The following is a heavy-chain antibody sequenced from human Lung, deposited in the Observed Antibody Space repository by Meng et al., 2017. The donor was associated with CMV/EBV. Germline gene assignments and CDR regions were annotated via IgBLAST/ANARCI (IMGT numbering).Heavy chain of an antibody. CDR3: ATPRAGYASGWSFDY. Sequence: SXTXSLXCSVSGGSISSSSYYWGWIRQPPGKGLEWIGSPYQSGSTFYNPSLKSRVTISVDTSKNHFSLKLSSVTAADTAVYYCATPRAGYASGWSFDYWGQGALVTVSS. CDR2: PYQSGST. CDR1: GGSISSSSYY. D-gene: IGHD6-19*01. J-gene: IGHJ4*02. V-gene: IGHV4-39*07.